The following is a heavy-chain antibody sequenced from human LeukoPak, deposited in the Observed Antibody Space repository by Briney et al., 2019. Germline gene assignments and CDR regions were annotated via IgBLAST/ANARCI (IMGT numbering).Heavy chain of an antibody. CDR2: IYPRDGST. Sequence: ASVKVSCKASGYTFTSYYIHWVRQAPGQGLEWMGMIYPRDGSTSYAQKFQGRVTVTRDTSTSTVHMELSGLRSEDTAVYYCASDQEGFDYWGQGPLVTVSS. CDR3: ASDQEGFDY. V-gene: IGHV1-46*01. CDR1: GYTFTSYY. J-gene: IGHJ4*02.